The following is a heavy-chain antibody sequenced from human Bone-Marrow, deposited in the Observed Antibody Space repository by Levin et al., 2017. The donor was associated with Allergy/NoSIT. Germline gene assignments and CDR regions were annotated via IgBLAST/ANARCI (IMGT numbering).Heavy chain of an antibody. CDR3: ARPTVTTGQEG. CDR2: IRNKANSYTT. Sequence: GGSLRLSCAASGFTFSDHYMDWVRQAPGKRLEWVGRIRNKANSYTTEYAASVKGRFTISRDDSKNSLYLQMNSLKTEDTAVYYCARPTVTTGQEGWGQGTLVTVSS. J-gene: IGHJ4*02. D-gene: IGHD4-17*01. CDR1: GFTFSDHY. V-gene: IGHV3-72*01.